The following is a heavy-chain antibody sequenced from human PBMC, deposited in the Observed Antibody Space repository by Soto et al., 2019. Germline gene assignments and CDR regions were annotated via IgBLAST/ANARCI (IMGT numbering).Heavy chain of an antibody. CDR2: IIPIFGTA. CDR3: ARAGYSNSAEDY. Sequence: SVKVSCKASGGTFSSYAISWVRQAPGQGLEWMGGIIPIFGTANYAQKFQGRVTITADKSTSTAYMELSSLRSEDTAVYYCARAGYSNSAEDYWGQETLVTISS. V-gene: IGHV1-69*06. CDR1: GGTFSSYA. D-gene: IGHD4-4*01. J-gene: IGHJ4*02.